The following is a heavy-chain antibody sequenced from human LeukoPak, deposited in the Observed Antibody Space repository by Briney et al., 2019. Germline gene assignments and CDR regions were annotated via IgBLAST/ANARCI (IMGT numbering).Heavy chain of an antibody. D-gene: IGHD3-9*01. CDR3: AREGLRYFDWLSVGTKNWFDP. CDR2: INTNTGNP. V-gene: IGHV7-4-1*02. Sequence: GASVKVSCKASGYTFTSYAMNWVRQAPGQGLEWMGWINTNTGNPTYAQGFTGRFVFSLDTSVSTAYLQISSLKAGDTAVYYCAREGLRYFDWLSVGTKNWFDPWGQGTLVTVSS. CDR1: GYTFTSYA. J-gene: IGHJ5*02.